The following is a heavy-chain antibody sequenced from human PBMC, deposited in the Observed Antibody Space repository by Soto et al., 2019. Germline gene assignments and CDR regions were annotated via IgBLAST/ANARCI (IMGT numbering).Heavy chain of an antibody. J-gene: IGHJ4*02. Sequence: GGSLRLSCTASGFTFGDYAMSWFRQAPGKGLEWVGFIRSKAYGGTTEYAASVKGRFTISRDDSKSIAYLQMNSLKTEDTAVYYCTTAQIRGCSGGSCSGYWGQGTLVTVSS. V-gene: IGHV3-49*03. CDR3: TTAQIRGCSGGSCSGY. D-gene: IGHD2-15*01. CDR2: IRSKAYGGTT. CDR1: GFTFGDYA.